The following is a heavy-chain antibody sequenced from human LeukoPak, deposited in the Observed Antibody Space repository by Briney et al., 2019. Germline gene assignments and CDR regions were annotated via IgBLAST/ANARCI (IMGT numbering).Heavy chain of an antibody. CDR1: EFTFSSYN. J-gene: IGHJ3*02. D-gene: IGHD1-26*01. CDR3: ARRGAATDAFDI. CDR2: ISSSSDYI. Sequence: GGSLRLSCAASEFTFSSYNMNWVRQAPGKGLEWVSSISSSSDYIYYADSVKGRFTISRDNAKNSLYLQMKSLRAEDTAVYYCARRGAATDAFDIWGQGTMVTVSS. V-gene: IGHV3-21*01.